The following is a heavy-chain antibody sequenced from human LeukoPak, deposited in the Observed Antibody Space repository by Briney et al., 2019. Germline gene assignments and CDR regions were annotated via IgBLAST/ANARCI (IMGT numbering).Heavy chain of an antibody. D-gene: IGHD3-22*01. V-gene: IGHV4-34*01. CDR3: ARGTRRKNYYYDSSGYSLHNWFDP. J-gene: IGHJ5*02. Sequence: SETLSLTCAVYGGSFSGYYWSWIRQPPGKGLEWIGEINHSGSTNYNPSLKSRVTISVDTSKNQFSLKLSSVTAADTAVYYCARGTRRKNYYYDSSGYSLHNWFDPWGQGTLVTVSS. CDR1: GGSFSGYY. CDR2: INHSGST.